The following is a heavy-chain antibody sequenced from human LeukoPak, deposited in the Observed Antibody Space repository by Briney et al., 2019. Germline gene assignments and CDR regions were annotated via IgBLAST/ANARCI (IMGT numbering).Heavy chain of an antibody. Sequence: GGSLRLSCAASGFTFSSYGMHWVRQAPGKGLEWVSAISGSGGSTYYADSVKGRFTISRDNSKNTLYLQMNSLRAEDTAVYYCACSGYLTHRVGTYDYWGQGTLVTVSS. CDR1: GFTFSSYG. CDR2: ISGSGGST. J-gene: IGHJ4*02. D-gene: IGHD3-22*01. V-gene: IGHV3-23*01. CDR3: ACSGYLTHRVGTYDY.